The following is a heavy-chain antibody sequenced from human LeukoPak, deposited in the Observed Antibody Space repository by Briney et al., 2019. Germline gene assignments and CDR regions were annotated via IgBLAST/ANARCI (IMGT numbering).Heavy chain of an antibody. Sequence: ASVKVSCKASGYTFTSYGISWVRQAPGQGLEWMGWISAYNGNTNYAQKLQGRVTMTTDTTTSTAYMELRSLRSDDTAVYYCARLDSGSYYEDFDCWGQGTLVTVSS. CDR1: GYTFTSYG. V-gene: IGHV1-18*01. J-gene: IGHJ4*02. CDR3: ARLDSGSYYEDFDC. D-gene: IGHD1-26*01. CDR2: ISAYNGNT.